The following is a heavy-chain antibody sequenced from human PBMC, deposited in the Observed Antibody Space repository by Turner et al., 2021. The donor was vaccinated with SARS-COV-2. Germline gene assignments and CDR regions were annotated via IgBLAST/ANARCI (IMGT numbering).Heavy chain of an antibody. CDR2: INTDGSTT. J-gene: IGHJ4*02. Sequence: EVQLVESGGGLVQPGGSLRLSCVVSGFTFNSYWMHWVRQVPGKGLVWVSRINTDGSTTTFADSVKGRFTISRDNAKNTLYLQMNSLRVEDTGVYYCAKEAQSSGSRTYDYWGQGTLVTVSS. V-gene: IGHV3-74*01. D-gene: IGHD6-19*01. CDR3: AKEAQSSGSRTYDY. CDR1: GFTFNSYW.